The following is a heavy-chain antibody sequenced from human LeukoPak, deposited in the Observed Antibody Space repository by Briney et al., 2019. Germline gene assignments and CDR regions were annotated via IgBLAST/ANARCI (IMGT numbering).Heavy chain of an antibody. V-gene: IGHV3-53*01. Sequence: ETLSLTCTVSGGSISSYYWSWIRQAPGKGLEWVSVIYSGAGTHYADSVKGRFTISRDNSKNTLYLQMNSLRVEDTAVYYCARGSSGYSFDYWGQGTLVTVSS. CDR2: IYSGAGT. D-gene: IGHD3-22*01. CDR3: ARGSSGYSFDY. J-gene: IGHJ4*02. CDR1: GGSISSYY.